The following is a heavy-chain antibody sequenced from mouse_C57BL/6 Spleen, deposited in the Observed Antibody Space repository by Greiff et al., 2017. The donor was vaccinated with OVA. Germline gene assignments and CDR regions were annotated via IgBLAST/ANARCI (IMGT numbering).Heavy chain of an antibody. CDR1: GFTFSSYT. J-gene: IGHJ1*03. V-gene: IGHV5-9*01. D-gene: IGHD1-1*01. CDR3: ARQDYGSSYMYFDV. CDR2: ISGGGGNT. Sequence: EVQLVESGGGLVKPGGSLKLSCAASGFTFSSYTMSWVRQTPEKRLEWVATISGGGGNTYYPDSVKGRFTISRDNAKNTLYLQMSSLRSEDTALYYCARQDYGSSYMYFDVWGTGTTVTVSS.